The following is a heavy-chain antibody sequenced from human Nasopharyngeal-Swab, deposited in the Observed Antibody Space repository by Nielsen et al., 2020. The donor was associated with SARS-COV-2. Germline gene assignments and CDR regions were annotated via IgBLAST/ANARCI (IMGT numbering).Heavy chain of an antibody. CDR2: IWYDGSNK. D-gene: IGHD1-1*01. V-gene: IGHV3-33*01. CDR1: GFTFSAYG. CDR3: ARNDGSTWFFDY. Sequence: GGSLRLSCEASGFTFSAYGMHWVRQSPGKGLEWLAVIWYDGSNKYYRDSVKGRFTISRDNSKNTLYLQMNSLRAEDTAVYYCARNDGSTWFFDYWGQGALVTVSS. J-gene: IGHJ4*02.